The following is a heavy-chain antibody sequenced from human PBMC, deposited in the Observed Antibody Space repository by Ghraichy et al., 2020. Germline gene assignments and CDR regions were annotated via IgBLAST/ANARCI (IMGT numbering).Heavy chain of an antibody. CDR1: GGSFSGYY. J-gene: IGHJ4*02. D-gene: IGHD6-6*01. CDR2: INHSGST. V-gene: IGHV4-34*01. Sequence: SETLSLTCAVSGGSFSGYYWSWIRQPPGKGLEWIGEINHSGSTNYNPSLKSRVTISVDTSKNQFSLKLSSVTAADTAVYYCERGGEIAARPGVVDYWGQGTLVTVSS. CDR3: ERGGEIAARPGVVDY.